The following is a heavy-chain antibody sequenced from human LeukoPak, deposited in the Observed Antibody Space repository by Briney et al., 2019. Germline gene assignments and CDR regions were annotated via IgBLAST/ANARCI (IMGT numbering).Heavy chain of an antibody. J-gene: IGHJ4*02. V-gene: IGHV1-18*01. CDR1: GYTFTSYG. Sequence: ASVKVSCKASGYTFTSYGISWVRQAPGQGLEWMGWISAYNGNTNYAQKLQGRVTMTTDTSTSTAYMELRSLRSDDTAVYYCASMSSSWFGVGYYFDYWGQGTLVTVSS. CDR3: ASMSSSWFGVGYYFDY. CDR2: ISAYNGNT. D-gene: IGHD6-13*01.